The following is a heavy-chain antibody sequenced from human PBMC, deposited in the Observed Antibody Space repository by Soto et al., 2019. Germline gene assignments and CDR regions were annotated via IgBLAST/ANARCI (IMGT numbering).Heavy chain of an antibody. CDR3: ARGTHYYDSSGYYSETRGYFDY. V-gene: IGHV1-69*01. D-gene: IGHD3-22*01. Sequence: QVQLVQSGAEVKKPGSSVKVSCKASGGTFSSYAISWVRQAPGQGLEWMGGIIPSFGTANYAQKFQGRVTITADESTSTAYMALSSLRSEDTAVYYCARGTHYYDSSGYYSETRGYFDYWGQGTLVTVAS. CDR2: IIPSFGTA. CDR1: GGTFSSYA. J-gene: IGHJ4*02.